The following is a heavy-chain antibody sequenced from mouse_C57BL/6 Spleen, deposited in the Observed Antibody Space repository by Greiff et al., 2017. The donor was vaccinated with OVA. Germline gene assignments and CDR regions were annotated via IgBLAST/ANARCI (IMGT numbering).Heavy chain of an antibody. J-gene: IGHJ3*01. Sequence: QVQLQQSGAELVRPGTSVKVSCKASGYAFNNYLIEWVKQRPGQGLEWIGVINPGSGGTNYNEKFKGKATLTADKSSSTAYMQLSSLTSEDSAVYFCARSYGNSRCAYWGQGTLVTVAA. CDR2: INPGSGGT. D-gene: IGHD2-1*01. CDR3: ARSYGNSRCAY. V-gene: IGHV1-54*01. CDR1: GYAFNNYL.